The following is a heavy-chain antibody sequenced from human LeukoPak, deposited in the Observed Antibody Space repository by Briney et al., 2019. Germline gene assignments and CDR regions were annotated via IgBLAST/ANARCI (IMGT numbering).Heavy chain of an antibody. J-gene: IGHJ4*02. CDR2: IYYSGNT. V-gene: IGHV4-39*01. D-gene: IGHD6-6*01. CDR3: ARGTTVSSSLLY. Sequence: PSETLSLTCTVSGGSIASSSSYWGWIRQPPGKSLDWIGSIYYSGNTYYNSSLKSRVTISVDTSKNQFSLTLRSVTAADTAVYYCARGTTVSSSLLYWGQGTLVTVSS. CDR1: GGSIASSSSY.